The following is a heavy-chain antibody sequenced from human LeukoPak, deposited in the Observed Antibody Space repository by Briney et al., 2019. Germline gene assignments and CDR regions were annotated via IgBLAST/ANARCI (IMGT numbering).Heavy chain of an antibody. J-gene: IGHJ4*01. V-gene: IGHV3-23*01. CDR2: LSGSGITT. CDR3: AKGTYSSGWSYFDY. D-gene: IGHD6-19*01. Sequence: GGSLRLSCAASGFTFSNSAMSWVRQAAGKGLEGVSTLSGSGITTYYADSVKGRFTISRDNSKNTLYLQMNSLRAEDTAVYHCAKGTYSSGWSYFDYWGHGTLVTVSS. CDR1: GFTFSNSA.